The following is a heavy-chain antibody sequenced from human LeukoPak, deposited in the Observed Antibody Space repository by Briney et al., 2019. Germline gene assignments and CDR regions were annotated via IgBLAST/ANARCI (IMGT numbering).Heavy chain of an antibody. D-gene: IGHD3-3*01. Sequence: SETLSLTCTVSSGSISRSYYYWSWIRQHPGKGLEWIGSIYYSGSTYYNPSLKSRVTISVDTSRNQFSLKLSSVTAADTAVYYCARFKYYDFWSGSGMDVWGQGTTVTVSS. CDR1: SGSISRSYYY. J-gene: IGHJ6*02. CDR2: IYYSGST. V-gene: IGHV4-39*01. CDR3: ARFKYYDFWSGSGMDV.